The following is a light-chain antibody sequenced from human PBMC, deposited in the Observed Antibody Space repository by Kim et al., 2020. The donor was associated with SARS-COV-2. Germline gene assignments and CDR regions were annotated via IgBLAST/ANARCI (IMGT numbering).Light chain of an antibody. CDR1: SSNIAAGYD. V-gene: IGLV1-40*01. CDR3: QSYDSGLSAFV. J-gene: IGLJ1*01. Sequence: QRVTISCTGGSSNIAAGYDVYWYQQLPGAAPKLLIFRYTNRPSGVPDRFSGSKSGTSASLAITGLQAEDEADYYCQSYDSGLSAFVFGTGTKVTVL. CDR2: RYT.